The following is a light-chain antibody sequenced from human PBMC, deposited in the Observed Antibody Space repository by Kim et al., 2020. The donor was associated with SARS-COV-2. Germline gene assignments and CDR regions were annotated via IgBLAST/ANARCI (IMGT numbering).Light chain of an antibody. Sequence: ETVLTQTPGTLSLSTGERVTLSCRASQSVTSNSLAWYQQKPGQTPRLLIYDASTRATGIPDKFSGSGSGADFTLSISRLEPEDFAVYYCHQYGNPPWPFGQGTKVDIK. CDR3: HQYGNPPWP. CDR2: DAS. J-gene: IGKJ1*01. V-gene: IGKV3-20*01. CDR1: QSVTSNS.